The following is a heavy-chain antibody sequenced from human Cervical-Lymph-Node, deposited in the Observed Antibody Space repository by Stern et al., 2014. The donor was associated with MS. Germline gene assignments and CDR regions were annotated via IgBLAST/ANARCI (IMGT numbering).Heavy chain of an antibody. J-gene: IGHJ4*02. V-gene: IGHV3-9*01. CDR1: GFSFKDYA. CDR3: TKDKGVSVSGTRGIDY. D-gene: IGHD6-13*01. CDR2: ISWDGETI. Sequence: EVHLVESGGGLVQPGRSLRLSCTTSGFSFKDYAMHWVRQAPGKGLEWVSGISWDGETIAYADSVRGRFSISRDNARNSLSLQMNNLTKDDAALYYCTKDKGVSVSGTRGIDYWGQGTRVTVSS.